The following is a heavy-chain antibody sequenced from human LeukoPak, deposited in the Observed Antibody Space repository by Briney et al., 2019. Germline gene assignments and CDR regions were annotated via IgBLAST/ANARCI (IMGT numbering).Heavy chain of an antibody. Sequence: ASVKVSCKASGYIFTGYYMHWVRQAPGRGLEWMGIINRSGGNTRYAQKFQGRVTMTRDTSTSTVYMELSSLRSEDTAVYYCARGLYHYDSSGYYPDGFDIWGQGTMVTVSS. CDR1: GYIFTGYY. CDR3: ARGLYHYDSSGYYPDGFDI. V-gene: IGHV1-46*01. D-gene: IGHD3-22*01. CDR2: INRSGGNT. J-gene: IGHJ3*02.